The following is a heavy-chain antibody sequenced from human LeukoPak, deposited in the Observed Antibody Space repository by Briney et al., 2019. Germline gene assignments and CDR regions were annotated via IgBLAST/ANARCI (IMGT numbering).Heavy chain of an antibody. CDR2: IYHSGST. D-gene: IGHD6-19*01. CDR3: ARQGSGLTFDY. CDR1: GGSINSNNYY. Sequence: SETLSLTCTVSGGSINSNNYYWGWIRQPPGKGLEWIGNIYHSGSTYYNPSLKSRVTISIDTSKNQFSLNLRSVAAADTAVYYCARQGSGLTFDYWGQGTLVTVSS. V-gene: IGHV4-39*01. J-gene: IGHJ4*02.